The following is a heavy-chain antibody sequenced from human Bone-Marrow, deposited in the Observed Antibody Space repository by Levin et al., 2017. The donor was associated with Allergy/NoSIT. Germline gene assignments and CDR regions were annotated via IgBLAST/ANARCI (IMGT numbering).Heavy chain of an antibody. CDR2: ISYDGSNK. J-gene: IGHJ6*02. V-gene: IGHV3-30-3*01. Sequence: GESLKISCAASGFTFSSYAMHWVRQAPGKGLEWVAVISYDGSNKYYADSVKGRFTISRDNSKNTRYLQMNSLRAEDTAVYYCARGGTGDGDYFYGMDVWGQGTTVTVSS. CDR1: GFTFSSYA. CDR3: ARGGTGDGDYFYGMDV. D-gene: IGHD2-21*02.